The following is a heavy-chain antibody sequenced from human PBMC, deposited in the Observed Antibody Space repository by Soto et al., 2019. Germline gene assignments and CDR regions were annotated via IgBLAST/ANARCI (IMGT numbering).Heavy chain of an antibody. CDR3: ARRMTTVTSQGDYYYYYGMDV. Sequence: SVEVSCKASGGTFSSYAISWVRQAPGHGLEWIGGIMPLFGTANYAQKFQGRVTITADESTSTAYVELSSLRSEDTAVYYCARRMTTVTSQGDYYYYYGMDVRGQGTTATGSS. CDR1: GGTFSSYA. CDR2: IMPLFGTA. D-gene: IGHD4-17*01. J-gene: IGHJ6*02. V-gene: IGHV1-69*13.